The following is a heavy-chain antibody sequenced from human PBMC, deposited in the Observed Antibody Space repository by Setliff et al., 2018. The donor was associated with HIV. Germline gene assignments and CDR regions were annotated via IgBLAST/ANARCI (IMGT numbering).Heavy chain of an antibody. V-gene: IGHV4-61*09. CDR2: ISTSGTT. CDR3: ARYRRDDYYLTAYFDS. CDR1: GDSITSGTYY. D-gene: IGHD1-26*01. Sequence: SETLSLTCTVSGDSITSGTYYWSWIRQPAGMRLEWIGHISTSGTTNYNPSLKSRVTISADTSKSQFSLKLSSLTAADTAVYYCARYRRDDYYLTAYFDSWGQGTLVTVSS. J-gene: IGHJ4*02.